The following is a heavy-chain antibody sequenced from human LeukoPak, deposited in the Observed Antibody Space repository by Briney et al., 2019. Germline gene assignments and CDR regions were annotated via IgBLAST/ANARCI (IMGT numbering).Heavy chain of an antibody. V-gene: IGHV1-18*01. CDR2: ISAYNGNT. D-gene: IGHD6-19*01. J-gene: IGHJ4*02. Sequence: GASVKVSCKASGYTFTSYGFSWVRQPPGQGLEWMGWISAYNGNTNYAQKLQGRVTMTTDTSTTTANLELPRLRSDDTAVYYCAREDQHSSTHLQCDYWGQGTLVTVSS. CDR3: AREDQHSSTHLQCDY. CDR1: GYTFTSYG.